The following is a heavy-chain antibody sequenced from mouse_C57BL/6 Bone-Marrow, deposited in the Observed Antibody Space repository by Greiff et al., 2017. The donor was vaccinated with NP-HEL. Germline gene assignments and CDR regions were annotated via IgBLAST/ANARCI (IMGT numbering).Heavy chain of an antibody. J-gene: IGHJ4*01. CDR3: ARTGATAMDY. D-gene: IGHD3-1*01. Sequence: QVQLQQSGAELVRPGTSVKLSCKASGYTFTSYWMHWVKQRPGQGLEWIGVIYPSDSSTKYNQKFKGKATLTVDTSSSTAFMQVSSLTSEDTAVYYCARTGATAMDYWGQGTSVPVSS. CDR1: GYTFTSYW. V-gene: IGHV1-59*01. CDR2: IYPSDSST.